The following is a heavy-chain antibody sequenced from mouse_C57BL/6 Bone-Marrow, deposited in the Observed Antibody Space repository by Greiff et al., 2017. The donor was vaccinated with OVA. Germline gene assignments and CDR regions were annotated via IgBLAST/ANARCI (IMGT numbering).Heavy chain of an antibody. CDR2: INTSTGGS. Sequence: VQLKESGPELVKPGASVKISCKASGYSFTGYYMNWVKQSPEKSLEWIGEINTSTGGSTYNQKFKAKATLTVDKSSSTASMQLKSLTSEDSAVYYCARGQLSRFAYWGQGTLVTVSA. CDR1: GYSFTGYY. D-gene: IGHD3-3*01. J-gene: IGHJ3*01. V-gene: IGHV1-42*01. CDR3: ARGQLSRFAY.